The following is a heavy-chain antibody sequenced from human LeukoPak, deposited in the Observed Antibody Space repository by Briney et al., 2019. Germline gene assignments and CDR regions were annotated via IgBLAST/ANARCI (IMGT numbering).Heavy chain of an antibody. V-gene: IGHV4-30-4*01. CDR3: ARGSSGYSDYEVFDY. CDR2: IYYSGST. D-gene: IGHD5-12*01. CDR1: GGSISSGDYY. Sequence: PSQTLSLTCTVSGGSISSGDYYWSWIRQPPGKGLEWIGYIYYSGSTYYNPSLKSRVTISVDTSKNQFSLKLSSVTAADTAVYYCARGSSGYSDYEVFDYWGQGTLVTVSS. J-gene: IGHJ4*02.